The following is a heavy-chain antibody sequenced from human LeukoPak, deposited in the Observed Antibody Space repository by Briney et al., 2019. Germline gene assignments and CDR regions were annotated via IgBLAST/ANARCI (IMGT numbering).Heavy chain of an antibody. Sequence: ASVKVSCKASGYTFTDYYIHWVRQAPGQGLEWMGWIHPNSGGTNYAQKFQGRVTMTRDTSISTAYMEMSRLRSDDTAVYYCARGGILDCSSTSCYEVAFDIWGQGTMVTVSS. D-gene: IGHD2-2*01. CDR2: IHPNSGGT. V-gene: IGHV1-2*02. CDR3: ARGGILDCSSTSCYEVAFDI. CDR1: GYTFTDYY. J-gene: IGHJ3*02.